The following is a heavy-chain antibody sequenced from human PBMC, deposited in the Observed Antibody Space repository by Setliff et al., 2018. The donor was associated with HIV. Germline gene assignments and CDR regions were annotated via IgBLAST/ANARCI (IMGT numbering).Heavy chain of an antibody. CDR1: GYTFTSYY. CDR3: ARNPRIAVAGTDYGGEYWFDP. D-gene: IGHD6-19*01. CDR2: INPNNGGT. V-gene: IGHV1-2*02. J-gene: IGHJ5*02. Sequence: ASVKVSCKASGYTFTSYYIHWVRQAPGQGLEWMGWINPNNGGTNYAQRFQGRVTMTRDTAISTAYMELSSLRSEDTAVYYCARNPRIAVAGTDYGGEYWFDPWGQGTLVTVSS.